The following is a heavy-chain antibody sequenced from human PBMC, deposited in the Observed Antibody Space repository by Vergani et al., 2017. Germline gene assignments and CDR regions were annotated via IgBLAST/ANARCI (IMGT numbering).Heavy chain of an antibody. D-gene: IGHD2-2*01. V-gene: IGHV3-23*04. Sequence: EVQLVESGGGLVKPGGSLRLSCAASGFTFSSYSMNWVRQAPGKGLEWVSAISGSGGSTYYADSVKGRFTISREYSKNTLYLQMNSLRAEDTAVYYCAATGYCSSTSCSTISYYYYGMDVWGQGTTVTVSS. CDR1: GFTFSSYS. J-gene: IGHJ6*02. CDR3: AATGYCSSTSCSTISYYYYGMDV. CDR2: ISGSGGST.